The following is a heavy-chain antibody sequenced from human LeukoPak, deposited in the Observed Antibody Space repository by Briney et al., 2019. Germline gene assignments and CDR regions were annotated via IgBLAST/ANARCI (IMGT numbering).Heavy chain of an antibody. V-gene: IGHV1-24*01. Sequence: GASVKVSCKVSGYTLTELSMHWVRQAPGKGLEWMGGFDPEDGETIYAQKFQGRVTMTEDTSTDKAYMELSSVRSEDTAVYYCATGYYDSSGYKRSDAFDIWGQGTVSPSLQ. D-gene: IGHD3-22*01. CDR3: ATGYYDSSGYKRSDAFDI. J-gene: IGHJ3*02. CDR1: GYTLTELS. CDR2: FDPEDGET.